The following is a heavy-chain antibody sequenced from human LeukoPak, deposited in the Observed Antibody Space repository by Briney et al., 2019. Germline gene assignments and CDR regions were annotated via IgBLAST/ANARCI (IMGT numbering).Heavy chain of an antibody. Sequence: ASAKVSCKASGYTFTSYYMHWVRQAPGQGLEWMGIINPSGGSTSYAQKFQDRVTMTKDTSTSTVYMELSSLRSEDTAVYYCARPFSGYYSFDYWGQGTLVTVSS. V-gene: IGHV1-46*01. CDR2: INPSGGST. D-gene: IGHD3-22*01. J-gene: IGHJ4*02. CDR1: GYTFTSYY. CDR3: ARPFSGYYSFDY.